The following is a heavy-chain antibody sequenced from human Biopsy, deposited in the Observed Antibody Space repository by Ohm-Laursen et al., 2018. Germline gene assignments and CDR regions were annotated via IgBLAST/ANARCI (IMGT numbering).Heavy chain of an antibody. CDR3: ARVLLPAAAVHYGMDV. D-gene: IGHD2-2*01. CDR1: GLTFSRYS. CDR2: MSSSSNFI. J-gene: IGHJ6*02. V-gene: IGHV3-21*01. Sequence: SLRLSCAASGLTFSRYSMHWVRQAPGTGLEWVSSMSSSSNFIYYGDSVKGRFTISRDNAKNSLYLQMNSLRAEDTAVYYCARVLLPAAAVHYGMDVWGQGTTVTVSS.